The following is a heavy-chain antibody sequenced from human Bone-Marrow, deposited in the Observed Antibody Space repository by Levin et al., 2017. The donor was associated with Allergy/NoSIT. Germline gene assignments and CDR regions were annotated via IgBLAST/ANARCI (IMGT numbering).Heavy chain of an antibody. CDR3: ARGRLRAHFDY. Sequence: GGSLRLSCAASEFTFSSYWMHWVRQAPGKGLVWVSRINSDGSITNYADSVKGRFTISRDNARNTLYVQMIGLRAEDTAVYYCARGRLRAHFDYWGQGTLVTVSS. V-gene: IGHV3-74*01. J-gene: IGHJ4*02. CDR1: EFTFSSYW. D-gene: IGHD2-15*01. CDR2: INSDGSIT.